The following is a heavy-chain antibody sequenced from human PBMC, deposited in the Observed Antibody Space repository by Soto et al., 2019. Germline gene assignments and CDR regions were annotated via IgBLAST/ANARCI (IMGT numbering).Heavy chain of an antibody. CDR3: ARYQYGTSGRDDEH. CDR2: IYHRGAT. V-gene: IGHV4-38-2*01. CDR1: GYSINRGYY. Sequence: SETLSLTCSVSGYSINRGYYWGCLRQAPGKGLWWISSIYHRGATYYAPSLKARAAISLDTSNNPFTLRLTSVTVADTAIYYCARYQYGTSGRDDEHWGQGALVTVSS. J-gene: IGHJ4*02. D-gene: IGHD3-10*01.